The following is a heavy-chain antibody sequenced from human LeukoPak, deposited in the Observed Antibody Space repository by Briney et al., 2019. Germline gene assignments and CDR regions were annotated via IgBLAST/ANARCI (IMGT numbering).Heavy chain of an antibody. V-gene: IGHV3-30*18. CDR1: GFTFSSYG. D-gene: IGHD3-22*01. Sequence: PGGSLRLSCAASGFTFSSYGMHWVRQAPGKGLEGVAVISYDGSNKYYADSVKGRFTISRDNSKNTLYLQMNSLRAEDTAVYYCAKDLITMIVVVMTNSGGAFDIWGQGTMVTVSS. CDR2: ISYDGSNK. CDR3: AKDLITMIVVVMTNSGGAFDI. J-gene: IGHJ3*02.